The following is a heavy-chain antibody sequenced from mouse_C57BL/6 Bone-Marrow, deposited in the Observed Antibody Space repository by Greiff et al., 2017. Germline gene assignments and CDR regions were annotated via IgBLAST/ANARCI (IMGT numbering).Heavy chain of an antibody. D-gene: IGHD2-2*01. Sequence: EVQLQQSGPELVKPGASVKISCKASGYSFTDYNMNWVKQSNGKSLEWIGVINPNYGTTSYNQKFKGTATLTVDQSSSTAYMQLNSLTSEDSAVYYCARGEGYDGHYYAMDYGGQGTSVTVSS. CDR1: GYSFTDYN. CDR3: ARGEGYDGHYYAMDY. V-gene: IGHV1-39*01. J-gene: IGHJ4*01. CDR2: INPNYGTT.